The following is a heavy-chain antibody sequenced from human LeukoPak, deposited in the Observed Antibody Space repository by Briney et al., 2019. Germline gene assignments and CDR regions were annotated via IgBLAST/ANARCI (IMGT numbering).Heavy chain of an antibody. D-gene: IGHD2-8*01. CDR3: AREPRAYCTNGVCGAFDI. CDR2: IYTSGST. CDR1: GGSISSYY. J-gene: IGHJ3*02. V-gene: IGHV4-4*07. Sequence: SETLSLTCTVSGGSISSYYWSWIRQPAGKGLEWIGRIYTSGSTNYNPSLKSRVTISVDTSKNQFSLKLSSVTAADTAVYYCAREPRAYCTNGVCGAFDIWGQGTMVTVSS.